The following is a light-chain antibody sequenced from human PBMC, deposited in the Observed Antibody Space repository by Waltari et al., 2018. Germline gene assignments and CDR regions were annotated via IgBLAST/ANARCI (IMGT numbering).Light chain of an antibody. CDR1: SPNIGAGYD. CDR2: GDS. CDR3: QSYDSSLSGYV. J-gene: IGLJ1*01. Sequence: QSVLTQPPSVSGAPGQRVTISCTGSSPNIGAGYDLPWYQQLPGTAPKVLIYGDSNRPSGVPDRISGSKSGTSASLVITGLQTEDEADYYCQSYDSSLSGYVFGTGTKVTVL. V-gene: IGLV1-40*01.